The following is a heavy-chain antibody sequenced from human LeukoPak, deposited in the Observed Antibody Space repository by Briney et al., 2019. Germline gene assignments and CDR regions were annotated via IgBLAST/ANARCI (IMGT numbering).Heavy chain of an antibody. J-gene: IGHJ3*02. D-gene: IGHD6-25*01. Sequence: GGSLRLLCAACRFTFSIYSMKWLRQAPGKGLEGVSSISSSSSYIDYADSVKGRFTIYRDNAKNSLYLQMNSLRAEDTAVYYCAREERRAFDIWGQGTMVTVSS. CDR2: ISSSSSYI. CDR3: AREERRAFDI. V-gene: IGHV3-21*01. CDR1: RFTFSIYS.